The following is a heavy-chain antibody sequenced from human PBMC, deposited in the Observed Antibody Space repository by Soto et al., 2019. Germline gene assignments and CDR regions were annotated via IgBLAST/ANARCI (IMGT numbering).Heavy chain of an antibody. D-gene: IGHD5-12*01. V-gene: IGHV1-69*01. CDR3: ARGGVDVVATSAFEY. J-gene: IGHJ4*02. CDR1: GATYSTSA. CDR2: INPILGTP. Sequence: QVQLVQSGAEVKKPGSSVTVSCKASGATYSTSAISWVRQAPGQGLELMGGINPILGTPDYAHKFHGRVTITADESTSIVYMELGSLRSEDTALYFCARGGVDVVATSAFEYWGQGTLVTVSS.